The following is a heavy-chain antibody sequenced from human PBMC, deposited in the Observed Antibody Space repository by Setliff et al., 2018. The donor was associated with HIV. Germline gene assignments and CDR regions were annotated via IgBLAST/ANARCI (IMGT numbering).Heavy chain of an antibody. CDR2: ISSSSSYI. Sequence: GGSLRLSCAASRFIFSDCYVNWVRQAPGKGLEWVSSISSSSSYIYYADSVKGRFTISRDNAKNSLYLQVNSLRAEDTAVYYCAREYSSSWYSYYYYGMDVWGQGTTVTVSS. J-gene: IGHJ6*02. V-gene: IGHV3-21*01. CDR3: AREYSSSWYSYYYYGMDV. D-gene: IGHD6-13*01. CDR1: RFIFSDCY.